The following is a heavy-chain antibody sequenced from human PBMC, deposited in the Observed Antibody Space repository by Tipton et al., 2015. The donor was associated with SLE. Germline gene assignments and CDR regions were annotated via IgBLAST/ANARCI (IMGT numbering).Heavy chain of an antibody. J-gene: IGHJ4*02. Sequence: TLSLTCTVSDGSISDYYWTWIRQPAGEGLEWIGRIYASGSPNYNPSLRSRVAMSVDTSKSHFSLKLNSVTAADTAVYYCASFGRDGYNLDYWGQGTLVTVSS. CDR2: IYASGSP. D-gene: IGHD5-24*01. CDR3: ASFGRDGYNLDY. CDR1: DGSISDYY. V-gene: IGHV4-4*07.